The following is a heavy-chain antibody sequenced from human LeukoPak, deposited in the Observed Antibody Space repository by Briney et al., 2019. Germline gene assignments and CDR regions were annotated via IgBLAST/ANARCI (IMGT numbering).Heavy chain of an antibody. V-gene: IGHV3-48*03. CDR3: ASHPYYYGSGSYLP. Sequence: GGSLRLSCAASGFTFSSYEMSWVRQAPGKGLEWVSYISRSGTAISYADPVKGRFTISRDNAKNSLYLQMNSLRAEDTAVYYCASHPYYYGSGSYLPWGQGTLVTVSS. J-gene: IGHJ5*02. D-gene: IGHD3-10*01. CDR2: ISRSGTAI. CDR1: GFTFSSYE.